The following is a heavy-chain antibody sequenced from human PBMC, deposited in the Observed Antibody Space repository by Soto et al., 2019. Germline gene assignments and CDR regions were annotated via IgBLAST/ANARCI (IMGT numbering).Heavy chain of an antibody. V-gene: IGHV4-39*01. CDR2: IYYSGST. J-gene: IGHJ6*02. D-gene: IGHD3-10*01. CDR3: STYYYGSGSYFGYYYGMDV. Sequence: QLQLQESGPGLVKPSKTLSLTCTVSGGSISSSSYYWGWIRQPPGKGLEWIGSIYYSGSTYYNPSLKSRVTISVDTSKNQFSLKLSSVTAADTAVYYCSTYYYGSGSYFGYYYGMDVWGQGTTVTVSS. CDR1: GGSISSSSYY.